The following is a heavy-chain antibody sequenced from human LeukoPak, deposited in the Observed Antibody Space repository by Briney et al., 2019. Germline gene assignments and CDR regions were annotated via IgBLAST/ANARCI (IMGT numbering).Heavy chain of an antibody. J-gene: IGHJ4*02. V-gene: IGHV3-23*01. D-gene: IGHD3-10*01. CDR2: ISGSGGST. CDR1: GFTFSSYA. CDR3: ARELGGRYYFDY. Sequence: PGGSLRLSCAASGFTFSSYAISWVRQAPGKGLEWVSVISGSGGSTYYADSVKGRFTISRDNSKNTLYLQMNSLRAEDTAVYYCARELGGRYYFDYWGQGTLVTVSS.